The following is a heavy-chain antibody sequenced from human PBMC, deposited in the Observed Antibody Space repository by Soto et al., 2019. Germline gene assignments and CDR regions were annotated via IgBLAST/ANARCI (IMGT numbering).Heavy chain of an antibody. CDR3: ASSYSNYALIDYYYYGMDV. V-gene: IGHV1-3*01. CDR2: INAGKGNT. CDR1: GYTFTSYA. D-gene: IGHD4-4*01. Sequence: QVQLVQSGAEVKKPGASVKVSCKASGYTFTSYAMHWVRQAPGQRLGWLGWINAGKGNTKYSQKFQGRVTITRDTSASTAYMELSSLRSEDTAVYYCASSYSNYALIDYYYYGMDVWGQGTTVTVSS. J-gene: IGHJ6*02.